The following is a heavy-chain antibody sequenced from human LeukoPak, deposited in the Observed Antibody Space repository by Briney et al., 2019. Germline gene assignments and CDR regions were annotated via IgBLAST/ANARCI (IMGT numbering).Heavy chain of an antibody. Sequence: GESLKISCKGSGYTFTGYWIGWVRQMPGKGLEWMGVIYPGDSDTRYSPSFQGQVTISADKSINTAYLQWSSLKASGTAMYYCARARVAVSRYYFDYWDQGTLVTVSS. J-gene: IGHJ4*02. D-gene: IGHD6-19*01. CDR2: IYPGDSDT. V-gene: IGHV5-51*01. CDR3: ARARVAVSRYYFDY. CDR1: GYTFTGYW.